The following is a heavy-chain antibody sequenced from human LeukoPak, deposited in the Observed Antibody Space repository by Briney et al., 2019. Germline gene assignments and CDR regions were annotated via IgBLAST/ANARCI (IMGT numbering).Heavy chain of an antibody. J-gene: IGHJ4*02. V-gene: IGHV1-8*01. Sequence: ASVKVSCKASGYTFTSNDINWVRQATGQGLEWMGWMNPNSGNTGYAQKFQGRVTMTRNTSISTSYMELSSLRSEDTAVYYCARGSLGYCTNGVCYAARGFDYWGQGTLVTVSS. D-gene: IGHD2-8*01. CDR2: MNPNSGNT. CDR1: GYTFTSND. CDR3: ARGSLGYCTNGVCYAARGFDY.